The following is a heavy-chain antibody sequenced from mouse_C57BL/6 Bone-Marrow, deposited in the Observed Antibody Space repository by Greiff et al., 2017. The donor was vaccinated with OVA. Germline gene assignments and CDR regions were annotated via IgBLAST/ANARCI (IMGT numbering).Heavy chain of an antibody. Sequence: LVESGAELVKPGASVKISCKASGYAFSSYWMNWVKQRPGKGLEWIGQIYPGDGDTNYNGKFKGKATLTADKSSSTAYMQLSSLTSADSAVYFCARWGGSTYWYFDDWGTGTTVTVSS. CDR1: GYAFSSYW. J-gene: IGHJ1*03. CDR2: IYPGDGDT. V-gene: IGHV1-80*01. D-gene: IGHD1-1*01. CDR3: ARWGGSTYWYFDD.